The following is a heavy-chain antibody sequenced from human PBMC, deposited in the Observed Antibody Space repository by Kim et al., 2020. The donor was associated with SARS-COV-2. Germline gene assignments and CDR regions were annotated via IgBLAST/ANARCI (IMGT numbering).Heavy chain of an antibody. D-gene: IGHD3-22*01. CDR2: ISYDGSNK. J-gene: IGHJ3*02. V-gene: IGHV3-30*18. CDR1: GFTFSSYG. CDR3: AKDRRYYDSSGSPDAFD. Sequence: GGSLRLSCAVSGFTFSSYGMHWVRQAPGKGLEWVAVISYDGSNKYYADSVKGRFTISRDNSKNTLYLQMNSLRAEDTAVYYCAKDRRYYDSSGSPDAFD.